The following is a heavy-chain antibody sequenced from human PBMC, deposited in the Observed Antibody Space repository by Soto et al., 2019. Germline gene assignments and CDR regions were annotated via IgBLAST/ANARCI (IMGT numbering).Heavy chain of an antibody. CDR1: GFTFSSYW. D-gene: IGHD3-3*01. Sequence: GGSLRLSCAASGFTFSSYWMSWVRQAPGKGLEWVANIKQDGSEKYYVDSVKGRFTISRDNAKNSLYLQMNSLRAEDTAVYYCAREGNPLTIFGVVPTPYYYYYYMDVWGKGTTVTVSS. CDR2: IKQDGSEK. V-gene: IGHV3-7*01. J-gene: IGHJ6*03. CDR3: AREGNPLTIFGVVPTPYYYYYYMDV.